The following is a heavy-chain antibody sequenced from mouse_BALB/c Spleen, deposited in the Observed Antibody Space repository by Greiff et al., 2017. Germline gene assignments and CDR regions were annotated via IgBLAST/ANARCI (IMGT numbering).Heavy chain of an antibody. CDR2: ISSGSSTI. V-gene: IGHV5-17*02. D-gene: IGHD3-1*01. CDR3: ARAGDGFAY. J-gene: IGHJ3*01. CDR1: GFSFSSFG. Sequence: EVQLVESGGGLVQPGGSRKLSCAASGFSFSSFGMHWVRQAPEKGLEWVAYISSGSSTIYYAHTVKGRFTISRDNPKNTLFLQMTSLRSEDTAMYYCARAGDGFAYWGQGTLVTVSA.